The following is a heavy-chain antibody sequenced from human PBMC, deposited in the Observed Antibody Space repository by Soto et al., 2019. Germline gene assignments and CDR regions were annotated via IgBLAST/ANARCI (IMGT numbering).Heavy chain of an antibody. J-gene: IGHJ4*02. V-gene: IGHV1-8*01. CDR1: GYTFTSYD. CDR2: MNPNTGNS. CDR3: ARRAETNGWNGFGADKYYFDF. D-gene: IGHD1-1*01. Sequence: GASVKVSCKASGYTFTSYDIYWVRQATGQGLEWMGWMNPNTGNSGYAQKFQDRVTMTSDTSISTAHMELSSLRSEDTAVYYCARRAETNGWNGFGADKYYFDFWGQGTLVTVSS.